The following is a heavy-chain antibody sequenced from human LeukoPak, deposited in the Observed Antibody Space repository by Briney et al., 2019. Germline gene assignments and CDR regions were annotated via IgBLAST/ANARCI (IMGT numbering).Heavy chain of an antibody. CDR2: INPNSGGT. Sequence: ASVKVSCKASGYTFTGYYMHWVRQAPGQGLEWMGRINPNSGGTNYAQKFQGRVTMTRDTSINTAYMGPSRLRSDDTAVYYCARGRNSVYYFNVVAPSYFDYWGQGTLVTVSS. CDR3: ARGRNSVYYFNVVAPSYFDY. V-gene: IGHV1-2*06. CDR1: GYTFTGYY. J-gene: IGHJ4*02. D-gene: IGHD3-22*01.